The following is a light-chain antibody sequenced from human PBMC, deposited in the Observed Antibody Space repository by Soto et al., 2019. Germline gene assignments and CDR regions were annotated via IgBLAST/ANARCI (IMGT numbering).Light chain of an antibody. Sequence: DIQMTQSPFTLSAAVGDRATITCRASLSVNNRVAWHQQKPGKAPKVLICDASSLKSGVPSRFSGSGSGTEFTLTISSLQPDDFATYYCQQYYSYPWTFAQGTKVDIK. V-gene: IGKV1-5*01. CDR1: LSVNNR. CDR2: DAS. J-gene: IGKJ1*01. CDR3: QQYYSYPWT.